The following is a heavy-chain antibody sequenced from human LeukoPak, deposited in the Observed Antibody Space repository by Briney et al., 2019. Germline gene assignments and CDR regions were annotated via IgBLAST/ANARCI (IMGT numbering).Heavy chain of an antibody. CDR3: ARRAGAYSHPYDY. J-gene: IGHJ4*02. CDR1: GFTFSSYS. CDR2: IYSDNT. Sequence: GGSLRLSCAASGFTFSSYSMSWVRQAPGKGLEWVSFIYSDNTHYSDSVKGRFTISRDNSKNTLYLQMNSLRAEDTAVYYCARRAGAYSHPYDYWGQGTLVTVSS. V-gene: IGHV3-53*01. D-gene: IGHD4/OR15-4a*01.